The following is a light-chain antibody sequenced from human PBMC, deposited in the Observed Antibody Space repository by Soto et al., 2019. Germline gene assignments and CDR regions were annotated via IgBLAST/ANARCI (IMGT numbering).Light chain of an antibody. Sequence: EIVMTQSPGTLSVSPGERATLPCRASQSVSSNSAWYQQKPGQAPRLLIYGASSRATGIPDRFSGSGSGTDFTLTISRLEPEDFAVYYCQQYGSSPVTFGQGTKVDIK. J-gene: IGKJ1*01. V-gene: IGKV3-20*01. CDR3: QQYGSSPVT. CDR1: QSVSSN. CDR2: GAS.